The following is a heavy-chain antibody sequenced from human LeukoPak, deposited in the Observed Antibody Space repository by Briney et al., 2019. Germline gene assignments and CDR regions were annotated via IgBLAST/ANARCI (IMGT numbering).Heavy chain of an antibody. D-gene: IGHD3-10*01. J-gene: IGHJ4*02. CDR1: GFTFAPAW. Sequence: GGSLRLSCAASGFTFAPAWMSWVRQAPGKGLEWLGRITSNAGGGTTDYAAPVKGRFTISRDDSKNMAYLQMNSTQSENTARYYGSAYGGGAGWGQRTLVTVSS. CDR3: SAYGGGAG. V-gene: IGHV3-15*01. CDR2: ITSNAGGGTT.